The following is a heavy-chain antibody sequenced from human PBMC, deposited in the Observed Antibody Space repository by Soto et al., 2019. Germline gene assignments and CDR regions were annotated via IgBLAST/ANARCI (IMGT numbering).Heavy chain of an antibody. Sequence: SETLSLTRTVSGGSISSSGFYWGWIRQPPGKGLEWIGTIYHSGSTYYNPSLKSRVTISVDRSKNQFSLKLSSVTAADTAVYYCARVPDRWGQGTLVTVSS. J-gene: IGHJ5*02. CDR2: IYHSGST. CDR3: ARVPDR. D-gene: IGHD2-2*01. V-gene: IGHV4-39*07. CDR1: GGSISSSGFY.